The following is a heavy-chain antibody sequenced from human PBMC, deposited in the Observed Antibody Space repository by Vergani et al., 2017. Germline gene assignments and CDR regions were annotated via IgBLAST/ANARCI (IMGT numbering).Heavy chain of an antibody. V-gene: IGHV3-23*01. Sequence: EVQLLESGGGLVQPGGSLRLSCAASGFTFSTYAMSWVRQAPGKGLEWVSAITGSGGKTYYADSVKGRFTISRDNSKNTLYVQMNSLRAEDTAIYYCARHIGTTGPDSWGQGTLVTVSS. CDR2: ITGSGGKT. CDR1: GFTFSTYA. J-gene: IGHJ4*02. D-gene: IGHD1-1*01. CDR3: ARHIGTTGPDS.